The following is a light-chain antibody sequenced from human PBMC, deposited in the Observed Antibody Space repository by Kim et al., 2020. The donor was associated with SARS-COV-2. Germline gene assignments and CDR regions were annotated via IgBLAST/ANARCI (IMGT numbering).Light chain of an antibody. CDR2: AAS. CDR3: QQYNFYPRT. V-gene: IGKV1-9*01. CDR1: QDIRYH. J-gene: IGKJ1*01. Sequence: AAVGERVTITCRGSQDIRYHLAWDQHSPDKAPKLLIYAASTLQTGVPSRFSGSVSGTEFTLTISSLQPEDFATYFCQQYNFYPRTFGQGTKVDIK.